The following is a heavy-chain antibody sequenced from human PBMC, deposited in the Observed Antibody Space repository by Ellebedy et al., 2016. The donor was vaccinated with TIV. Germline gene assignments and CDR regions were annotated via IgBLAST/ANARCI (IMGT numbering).Heavy chain of an antibody. CDR2: LSASGGST. J-gene: IGHJ6*02. CDR1: GFTFSNYA. CDR3: AKRVTMVREVITYYHYAMDI. Sequence: PGGSLRLSCVASGFTFSNYAMSWVRQAPGKGLDWVSSLSASGGSTYYADSVKGRFTISRDNSKNTLYLQMNSLRGEDTAVYYCAKRVTMVREVITYYHYAMDIWGQGTTVTVSS. V-gene: IGHV3-23*01. D-gene: IGHD3-10*01.